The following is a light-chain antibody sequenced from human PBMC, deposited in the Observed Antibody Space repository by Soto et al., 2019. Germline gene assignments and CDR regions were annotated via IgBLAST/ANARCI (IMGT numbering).Light chain of an antibody. V-gene: IGLV1-47*01. CDR1: SSNIGSNY. J-gene: IGLJ3*02. CDR3: AAWDDSLSAWV. Sequence: QPVLTQPPSASGTPGQRVTISCSGSSSNIGSNYVYWYQQRPGTAPHLLIYRNNQRPSGVPDRFSGSESGTSASLAISGLRSEDEADYYCAAWDDSLSAWVFGGGTKVTVL. CDR2: RNN.